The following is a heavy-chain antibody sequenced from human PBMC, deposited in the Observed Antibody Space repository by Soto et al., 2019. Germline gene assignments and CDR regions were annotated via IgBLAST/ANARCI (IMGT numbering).Heavy chain of an antibody. J-gene: IGHJ4*02. CDR1: GFTFSSYS. Sequence: DVRLLESGGGLVQPGGSLRLSCAASGFTFSSYSMRWVRQAPGKGLEWVSTIGTSASTYYGDSMRGRFTISRDNSRNTLYLQMNSLGAEDTAVYYCADLSRYCTSSNCDWGQGTLVTVSS. CDR3: ADLSRYCTSSNCD. CDR2: IGTSAST. V-gene: IGHV3-23*01. D-gene: IGHD2-2*01.